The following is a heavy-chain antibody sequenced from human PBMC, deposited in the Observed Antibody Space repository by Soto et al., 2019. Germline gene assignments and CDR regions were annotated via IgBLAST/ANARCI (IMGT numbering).Heavy chain of an antibody. J-gene: IGHJ1*01. Sequence: PSETLSLTCAVYGGSFSGYYWSWIRQPPGKGLEWIGEINHSGSTNYNPSLKSRVTISVDTSKNQFSLKLSSVTAADTAVYYCARGLFSQTTVLAYFQHWGQGTLVTVSS. CDR2: INHSGST. CDR3: ARGLFSQTTVLAYFQH. CDR1: GGSFSGYY. D-gene: IGHD4-17*01. V-gene: IGHV4-34*01.